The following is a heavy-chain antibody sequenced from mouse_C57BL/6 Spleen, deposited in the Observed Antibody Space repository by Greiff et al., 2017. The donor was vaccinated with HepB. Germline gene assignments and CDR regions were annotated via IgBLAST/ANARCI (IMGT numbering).Heavy chain of an antibody. D-gene: IGHD6-1*01. CDR2: IWSGGST. CDR3: AGDGLYYYAMDY. CDR1: GFSLTSYG. J-gene: IGHJ4*01. V-gene: IGHV2-2*01. Sequence: VKLMESGPGLVQPSQSLSITCTVSGFSLTSYGVHWVRQSPGKGLEWLGVIWSGGSTDYNAAFISRLSISKDNSKSQVFFKMNSLQADDTAIYYCAGDGLYYYAMDYWGQGTSVTVSS.